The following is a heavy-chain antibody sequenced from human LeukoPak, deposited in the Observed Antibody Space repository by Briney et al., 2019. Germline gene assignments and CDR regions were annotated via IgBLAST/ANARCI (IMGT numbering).Heavy chain of an antibody. J-gene: IGHJ4*02. Sequence: SETLSLTCSISGGSISSYYWSWVRQPAGKGLEWIGRIYSSGSTNYNPSLNSRVTMSVDTSNSQFSPRLTSVTAADTAVYYCARGSKAAAGIFDSWGQGTLVTVSS. CDR3: ARGSKAAAGIFDS. D-gene: IGHD6-13*01. V-gene: IGHV4-4*07. CDR1: GGSISSYY. CDR2: IYSSGST.